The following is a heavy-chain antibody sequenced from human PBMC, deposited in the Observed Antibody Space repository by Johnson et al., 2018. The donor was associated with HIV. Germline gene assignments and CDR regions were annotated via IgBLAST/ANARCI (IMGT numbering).Heavy chain of an antibody. CDR1: GFTFDDYA. J-gene: IGHJ3*02. V-gene: IGHV3-9*01. CDR3: AKDRGYSGYEGDAFDI. Sequence: VQLVESGGGLVQPGRSLRLSCAASGFTFDDYAMHWVRQAPGKGLEWVSGISWNSGSIGYADSVKGRFTISRDNSKNTLYLQMNSLRAEDTAVYYCAKDRGYSGYEGDAFDIWGQGTMVTVSS. CDR2: ISWNSGSI. D-gene: IGHD5-12*01.